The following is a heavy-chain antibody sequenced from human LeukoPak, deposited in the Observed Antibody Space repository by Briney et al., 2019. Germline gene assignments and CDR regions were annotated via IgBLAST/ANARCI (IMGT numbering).Heavy chain of an antibody. CDR1: GFTFSSYA. J-gene: IGHJ4*02. Sequence: GGSLRLSCAASGFTFSSYAMHWVRQAPGKGLEWVAVISYDGSNKYYADSVKGRFTISRDNSKNTLYLQMNSLRAEDTAVYYCARDEDGPDYWGQGTLVTVSS. D-gene: IGHD2-15*01. V-gene: IGHV3-30-3*01. CDR3: ARDEDGPDY. CDR2: ISYDGSNK.